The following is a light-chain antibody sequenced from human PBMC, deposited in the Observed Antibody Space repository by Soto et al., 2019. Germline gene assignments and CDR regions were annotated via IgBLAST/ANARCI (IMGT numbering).Light chain of an antibody. CDR3: QHYSTWLWT. J-gene: IGKJ1*01. V-gene: IGKV3-15*01. Sequence: EIVMTQXXATLSVSPGERATLSCRASQSVDSKLAWYQQKPGQGPRLLIYGASSRATGIPARFSGSGSGTEFTLTISSLQSEDFAVYYCQHYSTWLWTFGQGTKVEIK. CDR2: GAS. CDR1: QSVDSK.